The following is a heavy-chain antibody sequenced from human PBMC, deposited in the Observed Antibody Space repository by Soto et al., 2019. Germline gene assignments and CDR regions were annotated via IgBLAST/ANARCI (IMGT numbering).Heavy chain of an antibody. CDR1: GGSFSGYY. CDR3: ARVGEDEIAVADGSWFDP. J-gene: IGHJ5*02. Sequence: ASETLSLTCAVYGGSFSGYYWSWIRQPPGKGLEWIGEINHSGSTNYNPSLKSRVTISVDTSKNQFSLKLSSVTAADTAVYYCARVGEDEIAVADGSWFDPWGQGTLVTVSS. D-gene: IGHD6-19*01. V-gene: IGHV4-34*01. CDR2: INHSGST.